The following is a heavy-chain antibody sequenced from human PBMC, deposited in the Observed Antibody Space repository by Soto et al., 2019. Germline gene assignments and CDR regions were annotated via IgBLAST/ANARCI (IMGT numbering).Heavy chain of an antibody. J-gene: IGHJ5*02. Sequence: PGGSLRLSCAASGFTFSSYAMHWVRQAPGKGLEWVAVISYDGSNKYYADSVKGRFTISRDNSKNTLYLQMNSLRSEDTAVYYCARDYYGSGSYYIPSWFDPWGQGTLVTVSS. D-gene: IGHD3-10*01. CDR1: GFTFSSYA. V-gene: IGHV3-30-3*01. CDR3: ARDYYGSGSYYIPSWFDP. CDR2: ISYDGSNK.